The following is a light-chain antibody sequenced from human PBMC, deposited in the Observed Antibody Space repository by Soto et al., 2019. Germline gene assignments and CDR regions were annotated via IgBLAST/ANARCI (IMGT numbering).Light chain of an antibody. Sequence: QSALTQPASVSGSPGQSITISYTGTSSDVGGSNYVSWYQQHPGKAPKLMIYDVSNRPSGVSNRFSGSKSANTASLTISGLQAEDEADYYCGSYTSSSTLYVFGTGTKLTVL. CDR3: GSYTSSSTLYV. CDR1: SSDVGGSNY. V-gene: IGLV2-14*01. CDR2: DVS. J-gene: IGLJ1*01.